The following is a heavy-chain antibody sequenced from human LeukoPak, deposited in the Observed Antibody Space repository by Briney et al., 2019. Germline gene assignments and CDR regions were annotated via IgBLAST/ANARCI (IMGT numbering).Heavy chain of an antibody. CDR2: VYSDGST. CDR3: ARSGATVTTFGY. V-gene: IGHV3-53*01. J-gene: IGHJ4*02. Sequence: GGSLRLSCAGSGFTFSSYWMTWVRQAPGKGLEWVSVVYSDGSTYYADSVKGRFTISRDNSKNTLYLQMNSLRAEDTAVYYCARSGATVTTFGYWGQGTLVTVSS. D-gene: IGHD4-17*01. CDR1: GFTFSSYW.